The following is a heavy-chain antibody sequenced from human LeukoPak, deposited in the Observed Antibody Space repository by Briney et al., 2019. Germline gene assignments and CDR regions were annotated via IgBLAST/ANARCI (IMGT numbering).Heavy chain of an antibody. CDR1: GFTFSSYE. CDR3: AKAGVVVPAD. V-gene: IGHV3-30*18. J-gene: IGHJ4*02. D-gene: IGHD2-2*01. CDR2: ISYDGSNK. Sequence: GGSLRLSCAASGFTFSSYEMNWVRQAPGKGLEWVAVISYDGSNKYYADSVKGRFTISRDNSKNTLYLQMNSLRAEDTAVYYCAKAGVVVPADWGQGTLVTVSS.